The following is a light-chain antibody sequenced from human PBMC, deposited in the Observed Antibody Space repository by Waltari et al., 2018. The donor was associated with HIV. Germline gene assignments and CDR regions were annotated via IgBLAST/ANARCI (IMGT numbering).Light chain of an antibody. CDR2: GTS. V-gene: IGKV3-20*01. Sequence: EIVLTQSPRTLSLSPGERATLSCRASQSVSSHNLAGYEQKPGQAPRLVIYGTSSRAAGIPDRFSGSGSGTDFTLTISRLEPEDDAVYYCQQYDSTPPNTFGPGTKVDLK. J-gene: IGKJ3*01. CDR3: QQYDSTPPNT. CDR1: QSVSSHN.